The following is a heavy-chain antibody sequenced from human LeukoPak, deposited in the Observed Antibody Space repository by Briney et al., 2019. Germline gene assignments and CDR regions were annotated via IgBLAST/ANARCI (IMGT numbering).Heavy chain of an antibody. J-gene: IGHJ4*02. CDR3: TRDRDYNFWTTNNRIDN. V-gene: IGHV3-49*04. D-gene: IGHD3/OR15-3a*01. CDR1: GFTFSSYS. CDR2: IRSKLHGGTA. Sequence: GGSLRLSCAASGFTFSSYSMNWVRQAPGKGLEWVGFIRSKLHGGTAEYAASVKGRFITSRDDSKSIAYLQMNSLKTEDTAVYYCTRDRDYNFWTTNNRIDNWGQGTLVTVSS.